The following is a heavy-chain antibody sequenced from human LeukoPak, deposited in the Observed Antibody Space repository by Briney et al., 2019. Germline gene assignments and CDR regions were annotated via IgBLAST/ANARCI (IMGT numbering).Heavy chain of an antibody. CDR3: ARGEGSYSDY. J-gene: IGHJ4*02. D-gene: IGHD1-26*01. CDR2: IRSDGGYT. Sequence: GGSLRLSCAASGFTFSTYSMNWVRQAPGKGLVWVSRIRSDGGYTSYADSVKGRLTISRDNAKNTLYLQMNNLRAEDTAVYYCARGEGSYSDYWGQGTLVTVSS. CDR1: GFTFSTYS. V-gene: IGHV3-74*01.